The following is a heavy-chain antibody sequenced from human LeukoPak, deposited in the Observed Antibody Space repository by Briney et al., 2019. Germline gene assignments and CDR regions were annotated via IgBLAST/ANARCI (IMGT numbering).Heavy chain of an antibody. D-gene: IGHD3-10*01. Sequence: GASVKVACKPSGYTFTGYYMSWVREAPGQVLEWMGWINPNSGGTNYAQKFQGRVTMTRDTSISTAYMELSRLRSDDTAVYYCARENYYGSGSYYFSVGPAIDYWGQGTLVTVSS. CDR3: ARENYYGSGSYYFSVGPAIDY. V-gene: IGHV1-2*02. CDR1: GYTFTGYY. J-gene: IGHJ4*02. CDR2: INPNSGGT.